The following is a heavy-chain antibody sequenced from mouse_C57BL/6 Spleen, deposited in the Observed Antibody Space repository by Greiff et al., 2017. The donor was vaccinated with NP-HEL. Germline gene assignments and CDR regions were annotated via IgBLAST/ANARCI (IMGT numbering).Heavy chain of an antibody. CDR2: ISSGSSTI. J-gene: IGHJ1*03. CDR3: ARPGPYWYFDV. V-gene: IGHV5-17*01. Sequence: EVKLVESGGGLVKPGGSLKLSCAASGFTFSDYGMHWVRQAPEKGLEWVAYISSGSSTIYYADTVKGRFTISRDNAKNTLFLQMTSLRSEDTAMYYGARPGPYWYFDVWGTGTTVTVSS. CDR1: GFTFSDYG.